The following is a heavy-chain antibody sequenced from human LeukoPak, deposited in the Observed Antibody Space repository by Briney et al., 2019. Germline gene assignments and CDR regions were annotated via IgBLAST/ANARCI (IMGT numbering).Heavy chain of an antibody. CDR3: ARGQRGYSYGPAAFDI. J-gene: IGHJ3*02. CDR1: GGSFSGYY. Sequence: SETLSLTCAVYGGSFSGYYWSWIRQPPGKGLEWIGEINHSGSTNYNPSLKSRVTISVDTSKNQFSLKLSSVTAADTAVHYCARGQRGYSYGPAAFDIWGQGTMVAVSS. CDR2: INHSGST. D-gene: IGHD5-18*01. V-gene: IGHV4-34*01.